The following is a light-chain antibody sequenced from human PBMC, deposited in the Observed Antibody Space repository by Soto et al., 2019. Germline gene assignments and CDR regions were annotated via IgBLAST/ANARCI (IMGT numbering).Light chain of an antibody. Sequence: QSALTQPASVSGSPGQSITISCTGASSDIGGYKYVSWYQQFPGKAPKLMIYEVSNRPSGVSTRFSGSKSGNTASLTISGLQAEDEADYYCSSYTSSSTLLFGGGTKLTVL. CDR3: SSYTSSSTLL. CDR2: EVS. CDR1: SSDIGGYKY. V-gene: IGLV2-14*01. J-gene: IGLJ2*01.